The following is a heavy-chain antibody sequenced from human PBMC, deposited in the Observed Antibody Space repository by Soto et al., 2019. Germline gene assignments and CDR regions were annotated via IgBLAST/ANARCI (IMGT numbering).Heavy chain of an antibody. Sequence: EVQLLESGGGLVQPGGSLRLSCAASGITFSSYAMSWVRQAPGKGLEWVSGISGSGGSTYYADSVKGRFTISRDNSKNTLHLQMNSLRAEDTAVYYGASACYGDYSYYYYGMDVWGQGTTVTVSS. CDR2: ISGSGGST. CDR1: GITFSSYA. J-gene: IGHJ6*02. CDR3: ASACYGDYSYYYYGMDV. V-gene: IGHV3-23*01. D-gene: IGHD4-17*01.